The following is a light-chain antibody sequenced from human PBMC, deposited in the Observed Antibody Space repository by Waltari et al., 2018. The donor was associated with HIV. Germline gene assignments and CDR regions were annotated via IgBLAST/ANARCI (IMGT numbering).Light chain of an antibody. J-gene: IGLJ2*01. CDR3: QSYDSSLSAHVV. CDR1: SSNIGAGYD. CDR2: GNS. Sequence: QSVLTQPPSVSRAPGQRVTISRPGRSSNIGAGYDVHWYHQLTGPAPNHLIYGNSNRPSRVPDRFSDSKSGTSASMTITVLQAEDEADYYCQSYDSSLSAHVVFGGGTKLTVL. V-gene: IGLV1-40*01.